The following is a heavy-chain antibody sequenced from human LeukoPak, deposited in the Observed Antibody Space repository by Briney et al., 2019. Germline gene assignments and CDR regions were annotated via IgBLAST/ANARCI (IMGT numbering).Heavy chain of an antibody. Sequence: SETLSLTCAVSGGSISSSNWWSWVRQPPGKGLEWIGEIYHSGSTNYNPSLKSRVTISVDKSKNQFSLKLSSVTAADTAVYYCARGGVSDTDNWNDPHDAFDIWGQGTMVTVSS. CDR2: IYHSGST. D-gene: IGHD1-20*01. J-gene: IGHJ3*02. V-gene: IGHV4-4*02. CDR3: ARGGVSDTDNWNDPHDAFDI. CDR1: GGSISSSNW.